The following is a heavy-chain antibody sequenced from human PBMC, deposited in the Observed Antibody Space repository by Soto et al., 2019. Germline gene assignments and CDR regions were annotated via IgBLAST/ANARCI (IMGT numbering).Heavy chain of an antibody. D-gene: IGHD4-17*01. J-gene: IGHJ4*02. CDR3: ARYDYSDYIFDY. CDR1: GGSISSCGYY. CDR2: IYYSGST. V-gene: IGHV4-31*03. Sequence: QVQLQESGPGLVKPSQTLSLTCTVSGGSISSCGYYWSWIRQHPGKGLEWIGYIYYSGSTYYNPSLKSRVTISVDTSKNQFSLKLSSVTAADTAVYYCARYDYSDYIFDYWGQGTLVTVSS.